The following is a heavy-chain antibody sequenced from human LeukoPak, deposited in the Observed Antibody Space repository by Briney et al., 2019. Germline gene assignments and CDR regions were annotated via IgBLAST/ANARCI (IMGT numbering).Heavy chain of an antibody. CDR3: ARDYYGSGTGYYMDV. V-gene: IGHV1-2*02. Sequence: ASVKVSCKASGHTFTGNYIHWVRQAPGQGLEWMGWISPNNGGTDYAQKFQGRVIMTRDTSISTAYMELSNLRSDDTAVYYCARDYYGSGTGYYMDVWGKGTTVTVSS. CDR1: GHTFTGNY. CDR2: ISPNNGGT. J-gene: IGHJ6*03. D-gene: IGHD3-10*01.